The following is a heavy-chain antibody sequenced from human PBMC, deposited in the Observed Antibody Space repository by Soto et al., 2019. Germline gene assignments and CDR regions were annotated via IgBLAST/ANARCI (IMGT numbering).Heavy chain of an antibody. CDR1: GFTFSSYG. CDR2: SSATGAGT. J-gene: IGHJ4*02. CDR3: AKDRRAGGKYGFYSEF. Sequence: EVQLLECGGGLVQPGGSLRLSCAASGFTFSSYGMTWVRQAPGKGLEWVSFSSATGAGTYYADSVKGRFTISRDNSKNTLYLQMTSLRADDTAVYYCAKDRRAGGKYGFYSEFWGQGALVIVSS. V-gene: IGHV3-23*01. D-gene: IGHD2-21*01.